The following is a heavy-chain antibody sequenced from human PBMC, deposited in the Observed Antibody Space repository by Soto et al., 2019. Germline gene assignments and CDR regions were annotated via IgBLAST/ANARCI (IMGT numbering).Heavy chain of an antibody. J-gene: IGHJ4*02. Sequence: QVQLVESGGGVVQPWRSLILSFAASGFAFSTYGMHWVRQAPGKGLEWVAVTTSDGARINYADSVKGRFTISRDNSRTTLYLQMNSLRIDDTAVYYCARKNPGREWELPDYWGQGTLVTVSS. CDR2: TTSDGARI. V-gene: IGHV3-30*03. CDR1: GFAFSTYG. CDR3: ARKNPGREWELPDY. D-gene: IGHD1-26*01.